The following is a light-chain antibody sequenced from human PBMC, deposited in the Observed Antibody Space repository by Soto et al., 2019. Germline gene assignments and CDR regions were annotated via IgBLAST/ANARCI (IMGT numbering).Light chain of an antibody. CDR3: SSFASTHTYV. CDR2: EVN. J-gene: IGLJ1*01. Sequence: LTQPASVSGSPGQSITISFTGTSSDVAFYNHVSWYQQHPGKAPKLLIYEVNNRPSGVSHRFSGSKSGNTASLTISGLQAEDEADYYCSSFASTHTYVFGTGTKVTVL. V-gene: IGLV2-14*01. CDR1: SSDVAFYNH.